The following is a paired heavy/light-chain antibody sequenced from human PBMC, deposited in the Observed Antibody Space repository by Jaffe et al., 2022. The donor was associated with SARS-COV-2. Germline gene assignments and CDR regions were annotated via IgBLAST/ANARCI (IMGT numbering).Heavy chain of an antibody. CDR3: TRDTGYVREIDY. V-gene: IGHV4-39*02. CDR1: GGSISSGTYY. CDR2: VSYSGST. Sequence: QLQLQESGPGLVKPSETLSLACTVSGGSISSGTYYWGWIRQPPGKGLEWVGSVSYSGSTYYNPSLKSRLTISVDTSNNQFSLRLTSVTAADTAVYYCTRDTGYVREIDYWGQGTLVTVSS. J-gene: IGHJ4*02. D-gene: IGHD2-2*03.
Light chain of an antibody. CDR1: SSDVGGYNY. V-gene: IGLV2-11*01. CDR3: CSYAGGYIHVV. Sequence: QSALTQPRSVSGSPGQSVTISCTGTSSDVGGYNYVSWYQQHPGKAPKLMIHDVSERPSGVPDRFSGSKSGNTASLTISGLQAEDEADYYCCSYAGGYIHVVFGGGTQLTVL. J-gene: IGLJ2*01. CDR2: DVS.